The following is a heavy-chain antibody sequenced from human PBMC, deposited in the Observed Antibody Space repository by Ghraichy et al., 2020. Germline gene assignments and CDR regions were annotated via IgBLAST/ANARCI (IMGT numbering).Heavy chain of an antibody. CDR2: ISSNGGST. CDR3: ARGEEYGDFDY. Sequence: LSLTCAASGFTFSSYAMHWVRQAPGKGLEYVSAISSNGGSTYYANSVKGRFTISRDNSKNTLYLQMGSLRAEDMAVYYCARGEEYGDFDYWGQGTLVTVSS. V-gene: IGHV3-64*01. J-gene: IGHJ4*02. D-gene: IGHD4-17*01. CDR1: GFTFSSYA.